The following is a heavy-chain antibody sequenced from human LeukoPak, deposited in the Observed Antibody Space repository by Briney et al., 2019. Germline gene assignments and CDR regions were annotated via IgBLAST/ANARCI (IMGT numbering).Heavy chain of an antibody. Sequence: GASVKVSYKASGYTFTSYGISWVRQAPGQGLEWMGWISAYNGNTNYAQKLQGRVTMTTDTSTSTAYMELRSLRSDDTAVYYCARDIAVDGDYVIPPFDYWGQGTLVTVSS. D-gene: IGHD4-17*01. CDR1: GYTFTSYG. CDR2: ISAYNGNT. CDR3: ARDIAVDGDYVIPPFDY. J-gene: IGHJ4*02. V-gene: IGHV1-18*01.